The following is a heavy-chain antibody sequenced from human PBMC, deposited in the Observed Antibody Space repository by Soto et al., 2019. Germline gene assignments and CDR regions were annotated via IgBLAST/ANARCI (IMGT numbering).Heavy chain of an antibody. J-gene: IGHJ4*02. D-gene: IGHD2-2*01. Sequence: GGSLRLSCAASGFTFSSYSMNWVRQAPGKGLEWVSSVSSSATYIYYADSVKGRFTISSDNAKNSLYLQMNSLRPEDTAGYFCARARDIVFVPASMADYWGQGTLVTVSS. CDR1: GFTFSSYS. V-gene: IGHV3-21*01. CDR3: ARARDIVFVPASMADY. CDR2: VSSSATYI.